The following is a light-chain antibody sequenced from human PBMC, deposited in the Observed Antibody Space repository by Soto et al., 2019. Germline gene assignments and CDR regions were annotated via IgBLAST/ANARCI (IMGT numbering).Light chain of an antibody. V-gene: IGKV3-15*01. CDR3: QPYNDWPPAFT. CDR1: QSLSRN. CDR2: GAS. Sequence: EILMTQSPATLSVSPGERATLSCRASQSLSRNLAWYQQKPGQAPRLLIYGASTRASGVPARFSGSGSGTEFTLPIRRLQSEDFALYYCQPYNDWPPAFTFGPGTKVDL. J-gene: IGKJ3*01.